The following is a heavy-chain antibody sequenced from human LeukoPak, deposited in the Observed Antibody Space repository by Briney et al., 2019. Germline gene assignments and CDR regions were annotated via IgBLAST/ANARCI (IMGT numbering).Heavy chain of an antibody. J-gene: IGHJ3*02. CDR2: IYTSGST. Sequence: SETLSLTCTVSGGSISTGTYYWSWIRQPGGKGLEWIGRIYTSGSTNYNPSLKSRVTISVDTSKNQFSLKLNSVTAADTAVYYCARGDYYGSGSYYNSAFDIWGQGTMVTVSS. CDR1: GGSISTGTYY. D-gene: IGHD3-10*01. V-gene: IGHV4-61*02. CDR3: ARGDYYGSGSYYNSAFDI.